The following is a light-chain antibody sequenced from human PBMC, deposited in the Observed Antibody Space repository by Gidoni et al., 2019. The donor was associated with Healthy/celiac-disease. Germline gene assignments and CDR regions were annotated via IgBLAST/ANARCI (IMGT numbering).Light chain of an antibody. J-gene: IGKJ1*01. CDR3: QQRSNWPWT. V-gene: IGKV3-11*01. CDR2: DAS. Sequence: EMVLTKSPATLTLYPGERATLSCSASQSVTSYLAWYQQNPGQAPRLRIYDASNRATGIPARFSGSGSGTDFTLTISSLEPEDFAVYYCQQRSNWPWTFGQGTKVEIK. CDR1: QSVTSY.